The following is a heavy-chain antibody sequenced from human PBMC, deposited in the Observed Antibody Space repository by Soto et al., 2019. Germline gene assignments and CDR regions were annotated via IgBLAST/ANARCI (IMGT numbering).Heavy chain of an antibody. CDR3: AREGGCSGGRCSLDY. J-gene: IGHJ4*02. D-gene: IGHD2-15*01. V-gene: IGHV3-30-3*01. Sequence: QVQLVESGGGVVQPGRSLRLSCAASGFTFSSYAMHWVRQAPGKGLEWVAVISYDGSNKYYADSVKGRFTISRDNSKNTLYLQMNSLRAEDTAVYYCAREGGCSGGRCSLDYWGQGTLVTVSS. CDR2: ISYDGSNK. CDR1: GFTFSSYA.